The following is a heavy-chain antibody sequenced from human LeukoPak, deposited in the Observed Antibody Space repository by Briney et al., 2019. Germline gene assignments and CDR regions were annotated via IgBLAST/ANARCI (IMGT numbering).Heavy chain of an antibody. V-gene: IGHV1-3*02. Sequence: ASVKVSCKASGYXFTSYAIHWVRQAPGQRLEWLGWSNAGNGNTKYSQEFQGRVTITADKSTSTAYMELSSLRSDDTAVYYCARSVGDGYNSYYFDYWGQGTLVTVSS. D-gene: IGHD5-24*01. CDR1: GYXFTSYA. CDR3: ARSVGDGYNSYYFDY. CDR2: SNAGNGNT. J-gene: IGHJ4*02.